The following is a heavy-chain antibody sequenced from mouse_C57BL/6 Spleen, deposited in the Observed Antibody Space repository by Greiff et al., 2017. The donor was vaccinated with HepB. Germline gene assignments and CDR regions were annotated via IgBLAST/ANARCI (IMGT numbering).Heavy chain of an antibody. CDR3: APFTTGFAY. V-gene: IGHV3-6*01. J-gene: IGHJ3*01. CDR2: ISYDGNN. Sequence: VQLKESGPGLVKPSQSLSLTCSVTGYSITSGYYWNLIRQFPGNQLEWMGYISYDGNNNYNPSLKNRISITRDTSKNQFFLKLNSVTTEDAATYYCAPFTTGFAYWGQGTLVTVSA. D-gene: IGHD1-1*01. CDR1: GYSITSGYY.